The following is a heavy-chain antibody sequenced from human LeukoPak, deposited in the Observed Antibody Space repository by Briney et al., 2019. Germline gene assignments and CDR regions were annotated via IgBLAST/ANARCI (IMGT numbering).Heavy chain of an antibody. V-gene: IGHV1-2*02. CDR3: ARGGIVVSHYYYMDV. CDR2: INPNSGGT. CDR1: GYTFTGYY. D-gene: IGHD2-2*01. Sequence: GASVKVSCKASGYTFTGYYMHWVRQAPGQGLEWMGWINPNSGGTNYAQKFQGRVTMTRDTSISTAYMELSRLRSDETAVYYCARGGIVVSHYYYMDVWGKGTTVTVSS. J-gene: IGHJ6*03.